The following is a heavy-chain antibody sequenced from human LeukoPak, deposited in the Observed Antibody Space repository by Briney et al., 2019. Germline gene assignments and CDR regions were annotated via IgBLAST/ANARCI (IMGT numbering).Heavy chain of an antibody. V-gene: IGHV1-46*01. D-gene: IGHD3-3*01. Sequence: ASVKVSCKASGYTFTSYYMHWVRQAPGQGLEWMGIINPSGGSTSYTHKFRGRVTMTRDTSTGTVYMELSSLRSEDTAVYYCARVNTRNYDFWSRSFDYWGQGTLVTVSS. CDR3: ARVNTRNYDFWSRSFDY. CDR1: GYTFTSYY. CDR2: INPSGGST. J-gene: IGHJ4*02.